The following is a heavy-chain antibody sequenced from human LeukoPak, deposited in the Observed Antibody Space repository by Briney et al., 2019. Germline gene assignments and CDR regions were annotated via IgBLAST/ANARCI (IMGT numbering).Heavy chain of an antibody. CDR2: IIPIFGTA. D-gene: IGHD2-2*01. V-gene: IGHV1-69*13. CDR1: GGTFSSYA. J-gene: IGHJ6*03. CDR3: ARDGEYQLLHPYYYYMDV. Sequence: ASVKVSCKASGGTFSSYAISWVRQAPGQGLEWMGGIIPIFGTANYAQKFQGRVTITADESTSTAYMELSSLGSEDTAVYYCARDGEYQLLHPYYYYMDVWGKGTTVTVSS.